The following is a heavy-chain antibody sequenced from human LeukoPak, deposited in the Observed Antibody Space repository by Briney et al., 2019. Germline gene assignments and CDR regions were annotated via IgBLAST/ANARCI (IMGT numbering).Heavy chain of an antibody. V-gene: IGHV1-8*01. J-gene: IGHJ5*02. CDR2: MNPNSGNT. Sequence: ASVKVSCKASGYTFTSYDINWVRQATGQGLEWMGWMNPNSGNTGYAQNFQGRVTMTRNTSISTAYMELSSLRSEDTAVYYCARAGRDCSSTSCYGYWFDPWGQGTLVTVSS. D-gene: IGHD2-2*01. CDR1: GYTFTSYD. CDR3: ARAGRDCSSTSCYGYWFDP.